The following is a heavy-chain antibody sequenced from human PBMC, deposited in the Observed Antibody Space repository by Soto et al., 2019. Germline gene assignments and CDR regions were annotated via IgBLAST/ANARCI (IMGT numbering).Heavy chain of an antibody. V-gene: IGHV3-9*01. Sequence: EVQLVESGGGLVQPGRSLRLSCAASGFTFDDYAMHWVRQAPGKGLEWVSGISRNSGSIGYADSVKGRFTISRDNAKNSLYLQMNSLRAEDTALYYCAKDGGYSSGRYGAWGQGTLVTVSS. CDR3: AKDGGYSSGRYGA. D-gene: IGHD6-19*01. CDR2: ISRNSGSI. J-gene: IGHJ5*02. CDR1: GFTFDDYA.